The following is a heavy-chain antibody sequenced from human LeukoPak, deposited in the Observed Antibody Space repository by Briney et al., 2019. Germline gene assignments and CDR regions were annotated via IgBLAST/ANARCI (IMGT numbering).Heavy chain of an antibody. D-gene: IGHD3-10*01. Sequence: GGSLRLSCAASGFTFTNAWMSWVRQAPGKGLEWVGRIKSKGDGETIDNAAPVKGKFTMSRDDSKATLYLQMNSLKAEDTAVYYCTTDLGLTMIRGVIVYWGQGALVTVSS. CDR1: GFTFTNAW. CDR2: IKSKGDGETI. CDR3: TTDLGLTMIRGVIVY. V-gene: IGHV3-15*01. J-gene: IGHJ4*02.